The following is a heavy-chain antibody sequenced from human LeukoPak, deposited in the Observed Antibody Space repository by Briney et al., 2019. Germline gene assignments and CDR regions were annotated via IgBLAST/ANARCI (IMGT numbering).Heavy chain of an antibody. CDR2: ISAYNGNT. CDR1: GYTFTSYG. D-gene: IGHD3-22*01. Sequence: ASVKVSCKASGYTFTSYGISWGRQAPGQGLEWMGWISAYNGNTNYAQKLQGRVTITTDTSTSTAYMELRSLRSDATAVYYCARRSPPYYYDSSGYLAFFDYWGQGTLVTVSS. J-gene: IGHJ4*02. CDR3: ARRSPPYYYDSSGYLAFFDY. V-gene: IGHV1-18*01.